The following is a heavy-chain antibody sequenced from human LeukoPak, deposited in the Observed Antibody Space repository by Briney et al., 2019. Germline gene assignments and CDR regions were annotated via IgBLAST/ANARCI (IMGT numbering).Heavy chain of an antibody. D-gene: IGHD3-9*01. V-gene: IGHV3-7*01. CDR3: ARGGTELVIPTS. Sequence: GRSLRLSCAASGFTFSSYAMHWVRQAPGKGLEWVANIKQDGGEKYYLDSVKGRFTISRDNAKNLLYLQMNSLRTEDTALYYCARGGTELVIPTSWGQGTLVTVSS. CDR1: GFTFSSYA. J-gene: IGHJ5*02. CDR2: IKQDGGEK.